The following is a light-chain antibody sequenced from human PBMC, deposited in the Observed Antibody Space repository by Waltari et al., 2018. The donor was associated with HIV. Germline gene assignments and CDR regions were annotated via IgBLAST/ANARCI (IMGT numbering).Light chain of an antibody. CDR1: QTITDW. Sequence: IQMTQSPSALSASVGDRVTITCRASQTITDWLAWYQQKPGKAPKLLIYKASTLQSGVPSRFSGSGSGTDFTLTISNLQPDDFATYYCQQYNSYPYTFGQGTKLEIK. CDR2: KAS. CDR3: QQYNSYPYT. J-gene: IGKJ2*01. V-gene: IGKV1-5*03.